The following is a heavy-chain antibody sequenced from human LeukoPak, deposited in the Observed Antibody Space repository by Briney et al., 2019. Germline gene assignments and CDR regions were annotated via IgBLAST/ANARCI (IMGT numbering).Heavy chain of an antibody. D-gene: IGHD3-22*01. Sequence: GGSLRLSCAASGFTFSDYYMSWIRQAPGKGLEWVSAISGSGGSTYYADSVKGRFTISRDSSKNTLYLQKNSLRAEDTAVYYCAKGGITMIVVVITPFDYWGQGTLVTVSS. V-gene: IGHV3-23*01. CDR1: GFTFSDYY. CDR2: ISGSGGST. CDR3: AKGGITMIVVVITPFDY. J-gene: IGHJ4*02.